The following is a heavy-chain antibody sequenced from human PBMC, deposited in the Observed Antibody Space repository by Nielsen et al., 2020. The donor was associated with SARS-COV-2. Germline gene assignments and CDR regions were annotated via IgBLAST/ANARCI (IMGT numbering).Heavy chain of an antibody. D-gene: IGHD2-2*01. CDR2: IYYSGST. CDR3: ARTSSTSCCNWFDP. V-gene: IGHV4-39*01. J-gene: IGHJ5*02. CDR1: GGPISSSSYY. Sequence: SETLSLTCTVSGGPISSSSYYWGWIRQPPGKGLEWIGSIYYSGSTYYNPSLKSRVTISVDTSKNQFSLKLSSVTAADTAVYYCARTSSTSCCNWFDPWGQGTLVTVSS.